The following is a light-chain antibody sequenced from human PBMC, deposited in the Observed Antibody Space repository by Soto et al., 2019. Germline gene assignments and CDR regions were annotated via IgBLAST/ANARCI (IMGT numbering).Light chain of an antibody. CDR2: EVS. CDR1: SSDIGGFNY. J-gene: IGLJ2*01. CDR3: SSYTSNSPVV. V-gene: IGLV2-14*01. Sequence: QSALTQPASVSGSPGQSITISCTGTSSDIGGFNYVSWYQQHPGKAPKLVIYEVSNRPSRVSNRFSGSKSGNTASLTISGLQAEDGADYYCSSYTSNSPVVFGGGTKLTVL.